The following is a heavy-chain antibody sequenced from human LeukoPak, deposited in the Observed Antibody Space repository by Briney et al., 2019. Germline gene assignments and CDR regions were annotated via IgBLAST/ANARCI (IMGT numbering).Heavy chain of an antibody. CDR2: INPNSGGT. V-gene: IGHV1-2*02. D-gene: IGHD4-23*01. CDR1: GYTFTGCY. J-gene: IGHJ6*03. CDR3: ARVIGGGNPDPLYYYYMDV. Sequence: GASVKVSCKASGYTFTGCYMHWVRQAPGQGLEWMGWINPNSGGTNYAQKFQGRVTMTRDTSISTAYMELRSLRSDDTAVYYCARVIGGGNPDPLYYYYMDVWGKGTTVTVSS.